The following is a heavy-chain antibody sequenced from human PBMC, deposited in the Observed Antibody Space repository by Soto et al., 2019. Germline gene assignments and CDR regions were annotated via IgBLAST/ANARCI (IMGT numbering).Heavy chain of an antibody. CDR3: ARPMVRKTDYYYYGMYV. J-gene: IGHJ6*02. CDR1: GYSFTSYW. CDR2: IYPGDSDT. V-gene: IGHV5-51*01. Sequence: PGESLNVSCKGSGYSFTSYWIGWVRQMPGKGLEWMGIIYPGDSDTRFSPSFQGQVTISADKSISTAYLQWSSLKASDTAMYYCARPMVRKTDYYYYGMYVCGQGITVTVSS. D-gene: IGHD3-10*01.